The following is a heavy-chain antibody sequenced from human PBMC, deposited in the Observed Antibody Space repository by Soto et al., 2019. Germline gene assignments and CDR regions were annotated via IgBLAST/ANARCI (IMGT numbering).Heavy chain of an antibody. D-gene: IGHD4-17*01. CDR2: IYYSGST. CDR1: EGNIGSHG. CDR3: ASFFYGDYGAGFDF. J-gene: IGHJ4*02. Sequence: TVAEGNIGSHGGRWILQPPGKGLEWVGCIYYSGSTNYNPSLKSRVTMSVDPSKNQFSLKLSSVTAADTAVYYCASFFYGDYGAGFDFWGQGTQVTVSS. V-gene: IGHV4-59*11.